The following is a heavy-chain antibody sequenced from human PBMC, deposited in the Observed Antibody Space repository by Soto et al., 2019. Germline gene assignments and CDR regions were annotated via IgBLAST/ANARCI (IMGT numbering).Heavy chain of an antibody. V-gene: IGHV1-2*04. J-gene: IGHJ6*02. CDR1: GYTFTGYY. D-gene: IGHD3-3*01. Sequence: ASVKVSCKASGYTFTGYYMHWVRQAPGQGLEWMGWINPNSGGTNYAQKFQGWVTMTRDTSISTAYMELSRLRSDDTAVYCCATVLRFPYGMDVWGQGTTVTVSS. CDR3: ATVLRFPYGMDV. CDR2: INPNSGGT.